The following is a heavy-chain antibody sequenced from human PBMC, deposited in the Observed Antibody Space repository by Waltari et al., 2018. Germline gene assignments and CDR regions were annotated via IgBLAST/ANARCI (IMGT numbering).Heavy chain of an antibody. D-gene: IGHD1-7*01. Sequence: EVQLVQSGAEVTKPGESLKISCKGSGYSFTSYWIGWVRPMPGKGLEWLGIIYPGDSDTRYSPSFQGQVTISADKSISTAYLQWSSLKASDTAMYYCARLSRSGTTYYYYGMDVWGQGTTVTVSS. CDR1: GYSFTSYW. J-gene: IGHJ6*02. CDR3: ARLSRSGTTYYYYGMDV. V-gene: IGHV5-51*01. CDR2: IYPGDSDT.